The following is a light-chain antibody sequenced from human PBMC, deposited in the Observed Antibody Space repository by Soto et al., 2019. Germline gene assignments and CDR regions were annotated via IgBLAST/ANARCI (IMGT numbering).Light chain of an antibody. J-gene: IGKJ5*01. V-gene: IGKV3-20*01. CDR3: QQYGSSPIT. Sequence: EIVMTQSPATLSVSPGVRATLSCRASQSVSSSYLAWYQQKPGQAPRLLIYGASTRATGVPARFSGSGSGTDFTLTISRLEPEDFAVYYCQQYGSSPITFGQGTRLEIK. CDR1: QSVSSSY. CDR2: GAS.